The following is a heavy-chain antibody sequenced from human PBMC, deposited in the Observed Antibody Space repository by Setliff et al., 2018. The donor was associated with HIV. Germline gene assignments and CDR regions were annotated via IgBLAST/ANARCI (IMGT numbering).Heavy chain of an antibody. CDR1: GFMFSIYA. Sequence: PGGSLRLSCAASGFMFSIYAMHWVRQVPGRGLAWLSLIRLDGSSTFYADSVKGRFTISRDNSRESLYLQMNSLRADDTAVYYCARDYLYYNLYTGSPGYGMDVWGQGTTVTVSS. D-gene: IGHD3-3*01. CDR3: ARDYLYYNLYTGSPGYGMDV. J-gene: IGHJ6*02. V-gene: IGHV3-43D*04. CDR2: IRLDGSST.